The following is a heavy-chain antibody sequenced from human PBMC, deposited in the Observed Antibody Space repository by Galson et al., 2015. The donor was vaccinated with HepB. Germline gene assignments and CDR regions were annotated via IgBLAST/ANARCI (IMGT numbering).Heavy chain of an antibody. D-gene: IGHD3-22*01. CDR2: FDPEDGET. Sequence: SVKVSCKVSGYTLTELSMHWVRQAPGKGLEWMGGFDPEDGETIYAQKFQGRVTMTEDTSTDTAYTELSSLRSEDTAVYYCATAPLYDTRNDAFDIWGQETMVTVSS. J-gene: IGHJ3*02. V-gene: IGHV1-24*01. CDR3: ATAPLYDTRNDAFDI. CDR1: GYTLTELS.